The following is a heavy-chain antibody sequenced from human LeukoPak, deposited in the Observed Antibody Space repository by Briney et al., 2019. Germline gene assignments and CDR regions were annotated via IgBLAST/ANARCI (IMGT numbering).Heavy chain of an antibody. Sequence: HPGGSLRLSCAASGFTVSSNYMSWVRQAPGKGLEWVSVVYSGGSTYYADSVKGRFTISRDNSKNTLYLQMNSLRAEDTAVYYCARGKFLGIPKPDAFDIWGQGTMVTVSS. V-gene: IGHV3-53*01. CDR2: VYSGGST. CDR1: GFTVSSNY. CDR3: ARGKFLGIPKPDAFDI. J-gene: IGHJ3*02. D-gene: IGHD7-27*01.